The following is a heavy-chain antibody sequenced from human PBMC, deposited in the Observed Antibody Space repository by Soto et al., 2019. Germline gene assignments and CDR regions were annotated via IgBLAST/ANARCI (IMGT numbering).Heavy chain of an antibody. J-gene: IGHJ4*02. CDR2: IWYHGIDK. V-gene: IGHV3-33*01. CDR1: GFTFSRQA. CDR3: ATGFLGLCTGGNCPLDY. Sequence: QVQLVESGGGVVQPGRSLRLSCAASGFTFSRQAMHWVRQAPGRGLEWVAVIWYHGIDKYYADSVKGRFTISRDNSKNSVDLQMNSLRGEDTAVYYCATGFLGLCTGGNCPLDYWGQGTLVSVSS. D-gene: IGHD2-15*01.